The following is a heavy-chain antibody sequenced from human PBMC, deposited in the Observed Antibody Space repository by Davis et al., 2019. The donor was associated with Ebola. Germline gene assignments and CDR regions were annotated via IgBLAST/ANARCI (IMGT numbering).Heavy chain of an antibody. CDR2: IIPIFGTA. V-gene: IGHV1-69*13. CDR3: ARGGDIVVVPAASLDY. D-gene: IGHD2-2*01. CDR1: GGTFSSYA. J-gene: IGHJ4*02. Sequence: AASVKVSCKASGGTFSSYAISWVRQAPGQGLEWMGGIIPIFGTANYAQKFQGRVTITADESTSTAYMELSSLRSEDTAVYYCARGGDIVVVPAASLDYWGQGTLVTVSS.